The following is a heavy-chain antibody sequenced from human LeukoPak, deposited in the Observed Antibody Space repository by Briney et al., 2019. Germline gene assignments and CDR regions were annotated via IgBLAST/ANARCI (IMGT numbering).Heavy chain of an antibody. J-gene: IGHJ4*02. CDR2: IHPSTGNP. Sequence: ASVKVSCKASGYTFTNYAMNWVRQAPGQGLEWMGWIHPSTGNPTYAQGFTGRFVFSLDTSVSTTYLQISSLQAEDTAVYYCARAYQRLGYLSLPDYWGQGTLVTVSS. V-gene: IGHV7-4-1*02. CDR3: ARAYQRLGYLSLPDY. CDR1: GYTFTNYA. D-gene: IGHD3-16*02.